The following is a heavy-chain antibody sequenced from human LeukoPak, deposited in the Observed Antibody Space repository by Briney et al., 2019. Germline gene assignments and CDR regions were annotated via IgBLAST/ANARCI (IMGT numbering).Heavy chain of an antibody. CDR2: IYYSGST. D-gene: IGHD2-2*01. CDR1: GGSISSYY. V-gene: IGHV4-59*01. Sequence: ASETLSLTCTVSGGSISSYYWSWIRQPPGKGLEWIGYIYYSGSTNYNPSLKSRVTISVDTSKNQFSLKLSSVTAADTAVYYCARGSVVPGPRPFDYWGQGTLVTVSS. J-gene: IGHJ4*02. CDR3: ARGSVVPGPRPFDY.